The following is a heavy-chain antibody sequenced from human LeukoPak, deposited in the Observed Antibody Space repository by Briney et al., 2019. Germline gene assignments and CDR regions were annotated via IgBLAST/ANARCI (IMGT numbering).Heavy chain of an antibody. D-gene: IGHD3-10*01. V-gene: IGHV4-30-4*01. Sequence: PSQTLSLTCSVSGGSISSGSYYWTWIRQPPGKSLEWIGHIHHSGTTYYKLSLESRVTISLDTSKNQFSLTLTSVTVADTAMYYCARDENQSLGTYPAPGGLDPWGQGTLVTVSS. CDR3: ARDENQSLGTYPAPGGLDP. CDR1: GGSISSGSYY. J-gene: IGHJ5*02. CDR2: IHHSGTT.